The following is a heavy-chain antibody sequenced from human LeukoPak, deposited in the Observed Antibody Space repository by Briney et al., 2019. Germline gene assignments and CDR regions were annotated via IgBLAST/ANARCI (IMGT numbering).Heavy chain of an antibody. J-gene: IGHJ4*02. V-gene: IGHV1-2*06. CDR1: GYTFTGYY. Sequence: ASVKVSCKTSGYTFTGYYVHWVRQAPGQGLEWMGRINPNSGDTNYAQKFQGRVTMTRDTSISTAYMELSRLRSDDTAVYYCAREGRRYYDSRPMVYWGQGTLVTVSS. D-gene: IGHD3-22*01. CDR2: INPNSGDT. CDR3: AREGRRYYDSRPMVY.